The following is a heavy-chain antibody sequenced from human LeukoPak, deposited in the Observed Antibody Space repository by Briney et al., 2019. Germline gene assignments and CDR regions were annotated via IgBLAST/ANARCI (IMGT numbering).Heavy chain of an antibody. CDR1: GGSISSYY. D-gene: IGHD3-3*01. V-gene: IGHV4-4*07. CDR2: IYTSGST. Sequence: SETLSLTCTVSGGSISSYYWRWIRQPAGKGLEWIWRIYTSGSTNYNPSLKSRVTMSVAASKHQFPLKLSSVTAADTAVYYCARGVRITIFGVAKTPYYYYYMDVWGKGTTVTVSS. J-gene: IGHJ6*03. CDR3: ARGVRITIFGVAKTPYYYYYMDV.